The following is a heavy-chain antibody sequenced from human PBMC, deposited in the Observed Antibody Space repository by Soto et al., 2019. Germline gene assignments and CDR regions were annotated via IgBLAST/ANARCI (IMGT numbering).Heavy chain of an antibody. D-gene: IGHD2-21*01. CDR3: ARRGQYCGTSTCRFDP. Sequence: WASVKVSCKASGYTFTSYDINWVRQATGQGLEWMGWMNPNSGNTGYAQKFQGRVTMTRNTSISTAYMELSSLKASDTAMYYCARRGQYCGTSTCRFDPWGQGTLVTVSS. V-gene: IGHV1-8*01. CDR2: MNPNSGNT. CDR1: GYTFTSYD. J-gene: IGHJ5*02.